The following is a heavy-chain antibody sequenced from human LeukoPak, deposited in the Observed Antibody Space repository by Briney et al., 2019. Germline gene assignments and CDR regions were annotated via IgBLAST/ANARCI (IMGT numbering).Heavy chain of an antibody. CDR3: ARDTDSIAAAGMYYYYGMDV. J-gene: IGHJ6*02. CDR1: GFTFSSYG. D-gene: IGHD6-13*01. Sequence: GRSLRLSCAASGFTFSSYGMHWGRQAPGKGVEWVAVISYDGSNKYYADSVKGRFTISRDNSKNTLYLQMNSLRAEDTAVYYCARDTDSIAAAGMYYYYGMDVWGQGTTVTVSS. CDR2: ISYDGSNK. V-gene: IGHV3-30*03.